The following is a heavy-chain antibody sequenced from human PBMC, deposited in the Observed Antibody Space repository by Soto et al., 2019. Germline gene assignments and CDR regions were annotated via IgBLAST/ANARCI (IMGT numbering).Heavy chain of an antibody. CDR3: AKRSVGVVVVSDYYYYGMDV. CDR2: ISYDGSNK. Sequence: GGSLRLSCAASGFTFSSYGMHWVRQAPGKGLEWVAVISYDGSNKYYADSVKGRFTISRDNSKNTLYLQMNSLRAEDTAVYYCAKRSVGVVVVSDYYYYGMDVWGQGTTVTVSS. D-gene: IGHD2-15*01. V-gene: IGHV3-30*18. CDR1: GFTFSSYG. J-gene: IGHJ6*02.